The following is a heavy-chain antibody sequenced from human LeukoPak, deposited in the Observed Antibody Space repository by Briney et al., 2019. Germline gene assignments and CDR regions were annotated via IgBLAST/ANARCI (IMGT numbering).Heavy chain of an antibody. CDR2: IHYGGFT. D-gene: IGHD2-15*01. V-gene: IGHV4-31*03. CDR1: VDSTNIVGHY. CDR3: ARSWVDTSFFDL. J-gene: IGHJ4*02. Sequence: PSETLSLTSTLSVDSTNIVGHYCTSSRPHPGKCLELIGHIHYGGFTDYNPSLQTRCVISVDPSKNVLFLDLTSVSAADTAVYFCARSWVDTSFFDLWGQGVQVIVSS.